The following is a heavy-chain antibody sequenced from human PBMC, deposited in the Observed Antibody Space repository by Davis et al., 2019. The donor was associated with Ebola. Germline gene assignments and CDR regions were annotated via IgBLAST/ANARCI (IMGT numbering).Heavy chain of an antibody. J-gene: IGHJ4*02. Sequence: MPGGSLRLSCTVPGGSITTYYWSWIRQPPGKGLEWIGYIYYSGSTNYNSSLKSRVTISVDTSKNQFSLKLSSVTAADTAVYYCTRGGVRWHFDYWGQGTLVTVSS. CDR1: GGSITTYY. CDR3: TRGGVRWHFDY. D-gene: IGHD5-24*01. V-gene: IGHV4-59*08. CDR2: IYYSGST.